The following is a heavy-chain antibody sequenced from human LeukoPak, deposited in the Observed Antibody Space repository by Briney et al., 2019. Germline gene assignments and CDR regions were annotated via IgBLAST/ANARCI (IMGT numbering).Heavy chain of an antibody. V-gene: IGHV4-39*01. CDR2: IYYSGST. Sequence: PSETLSLTCSVSGDSITTTTYYWDWIRQPPGKGLEWIGSIYYSGSTYYNPSLKSRVTISVDTSKNQFSLKLSSVTATDTAVYHGARQFSYASGRGYMDVWGQGTTVTVSS. D-gene: IGHD3-10*01. J-gene: IGHJ6*02. CDR3: ARQFSYASGRGYMDV. CDR1: GDSITTTTYY.